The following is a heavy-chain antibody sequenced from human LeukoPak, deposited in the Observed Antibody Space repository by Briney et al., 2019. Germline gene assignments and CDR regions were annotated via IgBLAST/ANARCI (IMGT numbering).Heavy chain of an antibody. Sequence: GGSLRLSCAASGFTFSSYAMSWVRQAPGKGLEWVSAISGSGGSTYYADSVKGRFTISRDNSKNTLYLQMNSLRAEDTAVYYCARDLLWFGELLYHAAYGMDVWGQGTTVTVSS. V-gene: IGHV3-23*01. D-gene: IGHD3-10*01. CDR3: ARDLLWFGELLYHAAYGMDV. CDR1: GFTFSSYA. J-gene: IGHJ6*02. CDR2: ISGSGGST.